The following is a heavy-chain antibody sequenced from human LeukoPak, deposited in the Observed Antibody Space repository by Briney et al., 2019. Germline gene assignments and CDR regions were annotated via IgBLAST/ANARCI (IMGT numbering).Heavy chain of an antibody. CDR2: IIPIFGTA. CDR3: ARELVRGVITYY. J-gene: IGHJ4*02. D-gene: IGHD3-10*01. V-gene: IGHV1-69*13. CDR1: GGTFSSYA. Sequence: SVKVSCKASGGTFSSYAISWVRQAPGQGLEWMGGIIPIFGTANYAQKFQGRVTITADESTSTAYMELSSLRSEDTAVYYCARELVRGVITYYWGQGTLVTVSS.